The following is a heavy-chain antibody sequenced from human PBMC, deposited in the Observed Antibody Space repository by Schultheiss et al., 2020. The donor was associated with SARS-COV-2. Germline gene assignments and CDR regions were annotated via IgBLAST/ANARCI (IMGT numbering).Heavy chain of an antibody. CDR2: IYHSGST. J-gene: IGHJ4*02. V-gene: IGHV4-59*12. CDR3: AKAGYSSSFHFDY. D-gene: IGHD6-6*01. Sequence: SETLSLTCTVSGGSISSYYWSWIRQPPGKGLEWIGYIYHSGSTNYNPSLKSRVTISVDTSKNQFSLKLSSVTAADTAVYYCAKAGYSSSFHFDYWGQGTLVTVSS. CDR1: GGSISSYY.